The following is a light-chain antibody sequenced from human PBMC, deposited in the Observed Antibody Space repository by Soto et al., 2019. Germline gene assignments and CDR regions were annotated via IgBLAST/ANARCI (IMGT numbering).Light chain of an antibody. J-gene: IGKJ5*01. CDR2: DAS. CDR3: QQRSNWPIT. CDR1: QSVSSY. V-gene: IGKV3-11*01. Sequence: EIVLTQSPVTLSLSPGERATLSCRASQSVSSYLAWYQQKPGQAPRLLIYDASNRATGIPARFSGSGSGTDFTLTIGSLEPEDFAVYYCQQRSNWPITFGQGTRLEIK.